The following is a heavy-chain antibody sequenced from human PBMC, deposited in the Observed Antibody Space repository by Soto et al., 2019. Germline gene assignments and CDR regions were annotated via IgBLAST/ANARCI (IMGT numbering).Heavy chain of an antibody. V-gene: IGHV3-15*07. CDR3: TTAATYYYDPTIDY. CDR1: GFTFSNAW. CDR2: IKSKTDGGTT. D-gene: IGHD3-22*01. J-gene: IGHJ4*02. Sequence: EVQLVESGGGLVKPGGSLRLSCAASGFTFSNAWMNWVRQAPGKGLEWVGRIKSKTDGGTTDYAAPVKGRFTISRDDSKNTLYMQMNSLKTEDTAVYYCTTAATYYYDPTIDYWGQGTLVTVSS.